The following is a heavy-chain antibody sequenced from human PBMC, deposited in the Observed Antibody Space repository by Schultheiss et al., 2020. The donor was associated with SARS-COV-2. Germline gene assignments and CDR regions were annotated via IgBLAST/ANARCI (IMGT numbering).Heavy chain of an antibody. J-gene: IGHJ5*02. Sequence: GGSLRLSCAASGFTFSSYWMSWVRQAPGKGLEWVANIKQDGSEKYYVDSVKGRFTISRDNAKNSLYLQMNSLRAEDTAVYYCARDLTSSIAARAHWFDPWDQGTLVTVSS. V-gene: IGHV3-7*01. CDR1: GFTFSSYW. D-gene: IGHD6-6*01. CDR3: ARDLTSSIAARAHWFDP. CDR2: IKQDGSEK.